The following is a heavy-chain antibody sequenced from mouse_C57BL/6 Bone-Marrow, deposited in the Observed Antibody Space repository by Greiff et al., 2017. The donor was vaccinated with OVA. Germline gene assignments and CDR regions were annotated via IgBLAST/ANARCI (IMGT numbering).Heavy chain of an antibody. CDR1: GYAFTNYL. D-gene: IGHD1-1*01. CDR2: INPGSGGT. Sequence: VQLQQSGAELVRPGTSVKVSCKASGYAFTNYLIEWVKQRPGPGLEWIGVINPGSGGTNYNEKFKGKATLTADKSSSTAYMQLSSLTSEDSAVYFCARDYGSSHWYFDVWGTGTTVTVSS. J-gene: IGHJ1*03. CDR3: ARDYGSSHWYFDV. V-gene: IGHV1-54*01.